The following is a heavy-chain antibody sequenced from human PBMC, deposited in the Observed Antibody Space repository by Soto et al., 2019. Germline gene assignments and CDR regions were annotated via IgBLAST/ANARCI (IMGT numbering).Heavy chain of an antibody. CDR2: IYYSGST. D-gene: IGHD2-15*01. V-gene: IGHV4-59*01. J-gene: IGHJ4*02. Sequence: SETLSLTCTVSGGSISSYYWSWIRQPPGKGLEWIGYIYYSGSTNYNPSLKSRVTISVDTSKNQFSLKLSSVTAADTAVYYCARWGSGGSFGFDYWGQGTLVTVS. CDR3: ARWGSGGSFGFDY. CDR1: GGSISSYY.